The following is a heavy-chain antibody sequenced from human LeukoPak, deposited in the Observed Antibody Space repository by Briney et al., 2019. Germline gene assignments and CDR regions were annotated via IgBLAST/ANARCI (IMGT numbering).Heavy chain of an antibody. D-gene: IGHD4-17*01. Sequence: ASVKVSFTASAYTFTIYDINWVRQATGQGLELMGWMNPNSGNTGHAQKFQGRVTMTRNTSIDTAYMELSSLRSEDTAVYYCARGPFARPNSVNLYGDLDYWGQGTLVTVSS. CDR1: AYTFTIYD. CDR3: ARGPFARPNSVNLYGDLDY. J-gene: IGHJ4*02. CDR2: MNPNSGNT. V-gene: IGHV1-8*01.